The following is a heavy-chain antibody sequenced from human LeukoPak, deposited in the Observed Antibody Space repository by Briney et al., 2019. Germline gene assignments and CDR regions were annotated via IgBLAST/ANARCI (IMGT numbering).Heavy chain of an antibody. CDR1: GFTFSSYS. D-gene: IGHD2-2*01. CDR3: ARDCSSTSCPAFTLYYYYGMDV. V-gene: IGHV3-21*01. CDR2: ISSSSSYI. Sequence: TGGSLRLSCAASGFTFSSYSMNWVRQAPGKGLEWVSSISSSSSYIYYADSVKGRFTISRDNAKNSLYLQMNSLRAEDTAVYYCARDCSSTSCPAFTLYYYYGMDVWGQGTTATVSS. J-gene: IGHJ6*02.